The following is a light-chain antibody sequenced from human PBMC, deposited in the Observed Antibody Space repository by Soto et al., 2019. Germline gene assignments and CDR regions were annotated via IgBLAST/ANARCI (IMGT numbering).Light chain of an antibody. V-gene: IGLV2-14*01. CDR3: TSYTTSNTLV. CDR2: EVG. Sequence: QSALTQPASVSGSPGQSITISCTGTSSYVGYSDFVSWYQQHPGKAPKLMIYEVGNRPSGVSNRFSGSKSGNTASLTISGLKAEDEGDYYCTSYTTSNTLVFGGGTKLTVL. J-gene: IGLJ2*01. CDR1: SSYVGYSDF.